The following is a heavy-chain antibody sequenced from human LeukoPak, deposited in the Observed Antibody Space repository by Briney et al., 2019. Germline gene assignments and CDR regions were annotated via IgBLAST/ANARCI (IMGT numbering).Heavy chain of an antibody. J-gene: IGHJ4*02. CDR1: GYTFTSYY. D-gene: IGHD6-13*01. V-gene: IGHV1-46*01. Sequence: ASVKVSCKASGYTFTSYYLHWVRQAPGKGLGWMGIINPSGGSTGYAQKFQGRVTMTRDTSTSTVYMELSSLRSEDTAVYYCARASRAGGFDYWGQGTLVTVSS. CDR2: INPSGGST. CDR3: ARASRAGGFDY.